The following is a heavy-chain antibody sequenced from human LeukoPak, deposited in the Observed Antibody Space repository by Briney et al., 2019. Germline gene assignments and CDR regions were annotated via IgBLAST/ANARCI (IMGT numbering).Heavy chain of an antibody. D-gene: IGHD6-19*01. Sequence: PSETLPLTCAVYGGSFSGYYWSWIRQPPGKGLEWIGEINHSGSTNYNPSLKSRVTISVDTSKNQFSLKLSSVTAADTAVYYCARFTTIAVAGTVFYFDYWGQGTLVTVSS. CDR1: GGSFSGYY. V-gene: IGHV4-34*01. J-gene: IGHJ4*02. CDR3: ARFTTIAVAGTVFYFDY. CDR2: INHSGST.